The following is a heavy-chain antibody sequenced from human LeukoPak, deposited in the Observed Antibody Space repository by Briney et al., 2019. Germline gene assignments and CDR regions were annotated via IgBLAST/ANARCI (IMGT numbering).Heavy chain of an antibody. V-gene: IGHV3-21*04. CDR2: ISSSSSYI. CDR3: TRLSFVVARPELDY. CDR1: GFTFSSYS. D-gene: IGHD6-6*01. J-gene: IGHJ4*02. Sequence: GGSLRLSCAASGFTFSSYSMNWVRQAPGKGLEWVSSISSSSSYIYYADSVKGRFTISRDNAKNSLYLQMNSLRAEDTAVYYCTRLSFVVARPELDYWGQGTLVTVSS.